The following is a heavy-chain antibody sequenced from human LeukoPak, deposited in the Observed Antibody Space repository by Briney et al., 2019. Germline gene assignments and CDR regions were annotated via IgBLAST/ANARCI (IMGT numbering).Heavy chain of an antibody. J-gene: IGHJ5*02. CDR1: GYTFTNYF. CDR3: ARGDGEAAAGTENWFDP. Sequence: GASVKVSCKASGYTFTNYFIHWVRQAPGQGLEWMGIINPSGGRTSYAKKFQGRVTMTRDMSTSTVYMELSSLRSEDTAVYFCARGDGEAAAGTENWFDPWGQGTLVTVPS. CDR2: INPSGGRT. D-gene: IGHD6-13*01. V-gene: IGHV1-46*01.